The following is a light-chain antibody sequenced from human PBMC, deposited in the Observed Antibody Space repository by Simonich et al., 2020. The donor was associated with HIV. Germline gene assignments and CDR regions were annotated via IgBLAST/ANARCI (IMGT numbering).Light chain of an antibody. V-gene: IGKV1-5*03. J-gene: IGKJ1*01. Sequence: DIQMTQSPSTLSASVGDRVTITCRASQSISSWLAWYQQKPGKAPKLLIYKASSLESVVPSRFSGSGSGTEFTLTISSLQPDDFATYYCQQYNSYVAFGQGTKVEIK. CDR3: QQYNSYVA. CDR1: QSISSW. CDR2: KAS.